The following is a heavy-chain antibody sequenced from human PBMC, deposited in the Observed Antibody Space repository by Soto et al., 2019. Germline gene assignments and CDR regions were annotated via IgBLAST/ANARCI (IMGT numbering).Heavy chain of an antibody. CDR3: AVDLHQMLSHKHYSYYLDV. V-gene: IGHV3-11*01. D-gene: IGHD2-2*01. CDR1: GFSFSDYS. J-gene: IGHJ6*04. Sequence: QVHLVESGGDLVKPGGSLRLSCVASGFSFSDYSMTWMRQAPGGGLDFVAFISNTAITDYYADSVKGRFTISRDNARNSVYHQMDRLRAKDAAVYYFAVDLHQMLSHKHYSYYLDVWGTGTPVTVSS. CDR2: ISNTAITD.